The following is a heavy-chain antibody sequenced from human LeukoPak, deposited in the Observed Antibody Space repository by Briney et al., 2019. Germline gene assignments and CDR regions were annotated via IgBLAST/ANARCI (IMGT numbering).Heavy chain of an antibody. CDR1: VDSVSINSGA. D-gene: IGHD6-19*01. J-gene: IGHJ5*02. CDR3: ASALRTSGWYGYNGLEP. Sequence: SQTLSLSCAISVDSVSINSGAWNWSRLSPPRGIGWVGSRYYKYKWYTDYAISVKSRITINADTSKNQFYLQLTSVTPYDTAVYYSASALRTSGWYGYNGLEPWGQGTMVIVSS. CDR2: RYYKYKWYT. V-gene: IGHV6-1*01.